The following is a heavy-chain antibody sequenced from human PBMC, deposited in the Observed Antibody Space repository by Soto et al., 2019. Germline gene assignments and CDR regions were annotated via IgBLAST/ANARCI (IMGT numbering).Heavy chain of an antibody. Sequence: GESLKISCKGSGYSFTSYWIGWVRQMPGKGLEWMGVIYPGDSDTRYNPSFQGRVTISADKSINTAYLQWTSLKASDTAMYYCARSPCGGDCIRLDPWGQGTLATVS. D-gene: IGHD2-21*02. CDR1: GYSFTSYW. J-gene: IGHJ5*02. V-gene: IGHV5-51*01. CDR3: ARSPCGGDCIRLDP. CDR2: IYPGDSDT.